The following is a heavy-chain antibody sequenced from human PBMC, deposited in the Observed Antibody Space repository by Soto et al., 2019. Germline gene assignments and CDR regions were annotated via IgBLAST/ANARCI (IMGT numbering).Heavy chain of an antibody. CDR1: GGSISSYY. D-gene: IGHD5-12*01. CDR3: ARVRGYSGYDNFDY. CDR2: IYYSGST. Sequence: QVQLQESGQGLVKPSETLSLTCTVSGGSISSYYWSWIRQPPGKGLEWIGYIYYSGSTNYNPSLKSLVTISVDTSKNQFSLKLSSVTAADTAVYYCARVRGYSGYDNFDYWGQGTLVTVSS. J-gene: IGHJ4*02. V-gene: IGHV4-59*08.